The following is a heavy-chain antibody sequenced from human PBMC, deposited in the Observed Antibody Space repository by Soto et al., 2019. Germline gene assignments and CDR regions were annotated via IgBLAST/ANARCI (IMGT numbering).Heavy chain of an antibody. CDR3: AKDKVSVVVTAPFDY. CDR1: GFTFSSYG. J-gene: IGHJ4*02. Sequence: QVQLVESGGGVVQPGRSLRLSCAASGFTFSSYGMHWVRQAPGKGLEWVAVISYDGSNKYYADSVKGRFTISRDNSNNTLYLEMKSLRAEATAVYYCAKDKVSVVVTAPFDYWGQGTLVTVSS. CDR2: ISYDGSNK. V-gene: IGHV3-30*18. D-gene: IGHD2-21*02.